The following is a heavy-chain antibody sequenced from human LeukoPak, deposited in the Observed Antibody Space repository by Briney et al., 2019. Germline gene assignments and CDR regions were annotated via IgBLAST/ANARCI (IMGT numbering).Heavy chain of an antibody. D-gene: IGHD1-26*01. J-gene: IGHJ4*02. Sequence: SETLSLTCTVSGYSISSGYYWGWIRQPPGKGLEWIGSIYHSGSTYYNPSLKSRVTISVDTSKNQFSLKLSSVTAADTAVYYCARTMSGTYLARSYYFDYWGQGALVTVSS. CDR3: ARTMSGTYLARSYYFDY. CDR1: GYSISSGYY. V-gene: IGHV4-38-2*02. CDR2: IYHSGST.